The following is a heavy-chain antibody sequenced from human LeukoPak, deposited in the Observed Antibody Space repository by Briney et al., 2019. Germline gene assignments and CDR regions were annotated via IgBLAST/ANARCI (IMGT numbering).Heavy chain of an antibody. CDR2: INAGNGNT. Sequence: ASVKVSCKASGYIFTSCTMHWVRQAPGQRLEWMGRINAGNGNTKYSQNFQGRVTITRDTSTSTAYMELSSLRSEDTAVYYCARGDYYDSSGYYPLDYWGQGTLVTVSS. V-gene: IGHV1-3*01. D-gene: IGHD3-22*01. CDR3: ARGDYYDSSGYYPLDY. J-gene: IGHJ4*02. CDR1: GYIFTSCT.